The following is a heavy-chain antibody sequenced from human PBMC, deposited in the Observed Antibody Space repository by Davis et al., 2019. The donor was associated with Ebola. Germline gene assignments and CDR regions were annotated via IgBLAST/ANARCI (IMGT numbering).Heavy chain of an antibody. CDR3: ARASGYGDYYYYYYGMDV. CDR1: GYTFTSYG. CDR2: ISAYNGNT. V-gene: IGHV1-18*01. Sequence: ASVKVSCKASGYTFTSYGISWVRQAPGQGLEWMGWISAYNGNTNYAQKLQGRVTMTTDTSTSTAYMVLRSLRSDDTAVYYCARASGYGDYYYYYYGMDVWGQGTTVTVSS. J-gene: IGHJ6*02. D-gene: IGHD4-17*01.